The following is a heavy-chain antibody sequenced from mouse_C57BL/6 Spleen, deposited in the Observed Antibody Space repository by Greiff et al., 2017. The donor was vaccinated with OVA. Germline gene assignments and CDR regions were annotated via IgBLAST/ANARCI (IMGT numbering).Heavy chain of an antibody. CDR1: GFNIKNTY. D-gene: IGHD1-1*01. V-gene: IGHV14-3*01. Sequence: VHVKQSVAELVRPGASVKLSCTASGFNIKNTYMHWVKQRPEQGLEWIGRIDPANGNTKYAPKFQGKATITADTSSNTAYLQLSSLTSEDTAIYYCASRITTVVEDYFDYWGQGTTLTVSS. CDR3: ASRITTVVEDYFDY. CDR2: IDPANGNT. J-gene: IGHJ2*01.